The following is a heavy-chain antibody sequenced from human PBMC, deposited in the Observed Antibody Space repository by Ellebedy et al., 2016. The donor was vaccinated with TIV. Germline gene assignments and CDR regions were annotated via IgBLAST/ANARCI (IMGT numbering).Heavy chain of an antibody. CDR2: ITPGDNYI. Sequence: GGSLRLXCVASEFTFETYTVNWVRQAPGKGLEWVASITPGDNYIYKEDSMKGRFTMSRDSAKNSLFLQMNSLRAEDTAVYYCARGLLPAAFDYWGQGTLVTVSS. CDR1: EFTFETYT. D-gene: IGHD2-2*01. J-gene: IGHJ4*02. CDR3: ARGLLPAAFDY. V-gene: IGHV3-21*01.